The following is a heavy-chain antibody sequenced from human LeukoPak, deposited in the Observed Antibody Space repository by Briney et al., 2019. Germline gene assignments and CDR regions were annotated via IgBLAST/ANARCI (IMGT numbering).Heavy chain of an antibody. CDR2: IYTGGST. Sequence: GGSLRLSCAASGFSVSGNYMTWVRQAPGKGLEWVSAIYTGGSTYYAESVKGRFTISRDSSKNTLYLQMNSLRAEDTAVYYCVRDRGAYYYETGYWGRGTLVTVSS. D-gene: IGHD3-22*01. V-gene: IGHV3-66*01. CDR1: GFSVSGNY. J-gene: IGHJ4*02. CDR3: VRDRGAYYYETGY.